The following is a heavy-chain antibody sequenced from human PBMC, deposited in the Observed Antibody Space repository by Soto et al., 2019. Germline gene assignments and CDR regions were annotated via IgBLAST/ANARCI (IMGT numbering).Heavy chain of an antibody. D-gene: IGHD1-26*01. J-gene: IGHJ2*01. CDR2: ISGSGGST. Sequence: EVQLLESGGGLVQPGGSLRLSCAASGLNFSSYAMSWVRQAPGKGLEWVSAISGSGGSTYYADSVKGRFTISRDNAKTTLYLQMNSVRAADTAVYYCEKDEGSYYWYFDLWGRGTLFTVSS. V-gene: IGHV3-23*01. CDR1: GLNFSSYA. CDR3: EKDEGSYYWYFDL.